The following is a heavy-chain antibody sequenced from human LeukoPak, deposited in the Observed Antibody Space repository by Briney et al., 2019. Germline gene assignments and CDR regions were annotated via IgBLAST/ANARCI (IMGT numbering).Heavy chain of an antibody. J-gene: IGHJ6*02. D-gene: IGHD6-19*01. V-gene: IGHV1-2*02. Sequence: ASVKVSCKASGYTFTGYYMHWVRQAPGQGLEWMGWINPNSGGTNYAQKFQDRVTMTRDTSISTAYMELSRLRSDDTAVYYCAREDIAVARYYYYGMDVWGQGTTVTVSS. CDR2: INPNSGGT. CDR3: AREDIAVARYYYYGMDV. CDR1: GYTFTGYY.